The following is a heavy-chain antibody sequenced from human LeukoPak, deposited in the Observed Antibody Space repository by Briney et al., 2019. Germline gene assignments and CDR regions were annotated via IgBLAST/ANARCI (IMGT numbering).Heavy chain of an antibody. CDR1: GGTFSSYA. J-gene: IGHJ4*02. CDR3: ARSTNYYDSSGYFDYFDY. D-gene: IGHD3-22*01. V-gene: IGHV1-69*01. Sequence: SVKVSCKASGGTFSSYAISWVRQAPGQGLEWMGGIIPIFGTTNYAQKFQGRVTITADESTSTAYMELSSLRSEDTAVYYCARSTNYYDSSGYFDYFDYWGQGTLVTVSS. CDR2: IIPIFGTT.